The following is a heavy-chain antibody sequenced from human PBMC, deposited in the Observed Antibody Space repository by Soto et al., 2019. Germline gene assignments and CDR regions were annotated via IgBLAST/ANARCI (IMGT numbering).Heavy chain of an antibody. J-gene: IGHJ4*02. CDR2: IYHSGST. Sequence: SETLSLTCAVSGGSISSSNWWSWVRQPPGKGLEWIGEIYHSGSTNYNPSLKSRVTISVDKSKNQFSLKLSSVTAADTAVYYCARAFWGELVPSMDSRGKETLATLSS. CDR1: GGSISSSNW. CDR3: ARAFWGELVPSMDS. D-gene: IGHD3-16*01. V-gene: IGHV4-4*02.